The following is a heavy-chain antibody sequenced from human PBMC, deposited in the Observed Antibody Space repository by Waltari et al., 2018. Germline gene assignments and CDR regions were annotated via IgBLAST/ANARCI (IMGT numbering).Heavy chain of an antibody. D-gene: IGHD3-10*01. Sequence: EVQLVESGGGLIQPGGSLRLSCAASGFTVSTKYMSWVRQAPGKGLEWVSVIFGGGNTYYADSVKGRFTISRDNSENTLSLQMNSLRADDTAAYYCTRHNDDGSGSYYLDYWGQGTLVTVSS. V-gene: IGHV3-53*01. CDR2: IFGGGNT. CDR1: GFTVSTKY. CDR3: TRHNDDGSGSYYLDY. J-gene: IGHJ4*02.